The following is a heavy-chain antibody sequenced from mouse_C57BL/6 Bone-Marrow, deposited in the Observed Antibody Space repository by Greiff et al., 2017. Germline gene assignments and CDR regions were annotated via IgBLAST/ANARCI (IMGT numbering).Heavy chain of an antibody. Sequence: QVQLKQSGPELVKPGASVKISCKASGYAFSSSWMNWVKQRPGKGLEWIGRLYPGDGDTNYNGKFKGKATLTADKSSSTAYMQLSSLTSEDSAVYFCARERNYYGSSFNWYFDVWGTGTTVTVSS. J-gene: IGHJ1*03. CDR3: ARERNYYGSSFNWYFDV. CDR1: GYAFSSSW. CDR2: LYPGDGDT. V-gene: IGHV1-82*01. D-gene: IGHD1-1*01.